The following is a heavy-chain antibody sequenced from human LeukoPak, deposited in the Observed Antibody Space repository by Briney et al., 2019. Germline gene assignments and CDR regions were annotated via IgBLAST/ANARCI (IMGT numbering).Heavy chain of an antibody. Sequence: GGSLRLSCAASEFTFSDYAMSWIRQAPGKGLEWISYIISSDSTIYYADSVKGRFTISRDNAKNSLYLQLNSLRVEDTAVYYCVRSRYCSGGACHYFDYWGQGTLVTVSS. CDR2: IISSDSTI. V-gene: IGHV3-11*01. D-gene: IGHD2-15*01. J-gene: IGHJ4*02. CDR3: VRSRYCSGGACHYFDY. CDR1: EFTFSDYA.